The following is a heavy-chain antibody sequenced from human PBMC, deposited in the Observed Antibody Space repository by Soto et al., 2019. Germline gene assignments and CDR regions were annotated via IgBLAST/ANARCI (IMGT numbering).Heavy chain of an antibody. CDR1: GDSISSSRYY. V-gene: IGHV4-39*01. Sequence: PSETLSLTCTVSGDSISSSRYYWGWVRQPPGKGLEWIVSIYHRGSTYYNPSLKSRVTISVDTSKNQFSLELRYVTAADTAVYYCARHFHHTTGYCPGSSCYHLDYWGQGTLVTVSS. J-gene: IGHJ4*02. CDR2: IYHRGST. D-gene: IGHD2-2*01. CDR3: ARHFHHTTGYCPGSSCYHLDY.